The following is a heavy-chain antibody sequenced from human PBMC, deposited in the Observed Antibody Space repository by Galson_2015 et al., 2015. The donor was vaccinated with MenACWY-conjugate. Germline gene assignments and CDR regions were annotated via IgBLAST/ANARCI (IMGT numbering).Heavy chain of an antibody. V-gene: IGHV3-21*01. CDR1: GFTFSSFT. CDR2: ISATSATT. Sequence: SLRLSCAASGFTFSSFTMNWVRQAPGKGLECVSSISATSATTYYADSVKGRFTISRDNAKNSLYLQMNSLRAEDTAVYYCARTAGSVPPWGLGTLVTVSS. D-gene: IGHD6-13*01. CDR3: ARTAGSVPP. J-gene: IGHJ5*02.